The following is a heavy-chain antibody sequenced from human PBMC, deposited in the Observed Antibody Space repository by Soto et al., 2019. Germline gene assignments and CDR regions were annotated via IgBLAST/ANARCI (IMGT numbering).Heavy chain of an antibody. Sequence: GGSLRLSCAASGFTVSSNYMSWVRQAPGKGLEWVSVIYSGGSTYYADSVKGRFTISRDNYKNTLYLQMNSLRAEDTAVYYCAKAPWYDGGSGCPPFVNWFDPWGQGTLVTVSS. CDR2: IYSGGST. D-gene: IGHD3-22*01. CDR1: GFTVSSNY. J-gene: IGHJ5*02. V-gene: IGHV3-53*01. CDR3: AKAPWYDGGSGCPPFVNWFDP.